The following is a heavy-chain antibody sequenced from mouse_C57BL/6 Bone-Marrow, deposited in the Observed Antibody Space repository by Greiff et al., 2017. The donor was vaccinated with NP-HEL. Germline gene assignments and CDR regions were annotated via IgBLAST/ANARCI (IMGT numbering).Heavy chain of an antibody. Sequence: EVKLQESGGGLVQPGGSLKLSCAASGFTFSDYYMYWVRQTPEKRLEWVAYISNGGGSTYYPDTVKGRFTISRDNAKNTLYLQMSRLKSEDTAMYYCARQRDGYSYAMDYWGQGTSVTVSS. CDR3: ARQRDGYSYAMDY. CDR2: ISNGGGST. D-gene: IGHD2-3*01. J-gene: IGHJ4*01. CDR1: GFTFSDYY. V-gene: IGHV5-12*01.